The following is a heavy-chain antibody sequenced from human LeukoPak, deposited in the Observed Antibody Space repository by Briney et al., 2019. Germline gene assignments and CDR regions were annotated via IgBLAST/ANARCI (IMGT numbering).Heavy chain of an antibody. CDR3: ARLYYDILTGYDRYFDY. V-gene: IGHV1-69*04. D-gene: IGHD3-9*01. CDR2: IIPILGIA. CDR1: GYTFTSYD. J-gene: IGHJ4*02. Sequence: GASVKVSCKASGYTFTSYDINWVRQATGQGLEWMGRIIPILGIANYAQKFQGRVTITADKSTSTTYMELSSLRSEDTAVYYCARLYYDILTGYDRYFDYWGQGTLVTVSS.